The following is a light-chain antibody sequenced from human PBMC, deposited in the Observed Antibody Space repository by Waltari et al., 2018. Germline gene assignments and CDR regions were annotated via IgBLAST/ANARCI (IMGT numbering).Light chain of an antibody. J-gene: IGLJ2*01. CDR2: DNH. CDR1: SSNIGRND. V-gene: IGLV1-51*01. Sequence: QSVLTQPPSVSAAPGQKVTISCSGNSSNIGRNDVSWYQQIPGSAPRLLIYDNHNRESGIPGRFSGSRSGTSATLGITGLQTGDDADYFCATWDDSLTILVFGGGTRLTVL. CDR3: ATWDDSLTILV.